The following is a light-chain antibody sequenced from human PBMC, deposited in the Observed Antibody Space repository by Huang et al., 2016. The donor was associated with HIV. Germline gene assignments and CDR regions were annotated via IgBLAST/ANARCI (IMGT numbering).Light chain of an antibody. CDR3: QQYSSYPLT. J-gene: IGKJ4*01. CDR1: QSVHIW. Sequence: DIQMTQSPSILSASIGDRVTNTCRASQSVHIWLAWYQQKPGKAPTLLIHKASSLHTGVSSRFSGSGSGTELTLTISDLQPDDVATYYCQQYSSYPLTFGGGTKVEI. V-gene: IGKV1-5*03. CDR2: KAS.